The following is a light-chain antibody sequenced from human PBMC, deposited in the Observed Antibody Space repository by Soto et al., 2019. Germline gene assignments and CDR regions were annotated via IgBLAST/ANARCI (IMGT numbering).Light chain of an antibody. CDR1: QSVGIN. CDR3: QQYNDWPRT. J-gene: IGKJ1*01. V-gene: IGKV3-15*01. Sequence: IVLTQSPAILSVSPGEIATLLCRASQSVGINVAWYQQKPGQAPRLLIYGASTRATGSPDRFSASWSATEFTLTISSLLSEDVAVYYCQQYNDWPRTFGQGTKVDIK. CDR2: GAS.